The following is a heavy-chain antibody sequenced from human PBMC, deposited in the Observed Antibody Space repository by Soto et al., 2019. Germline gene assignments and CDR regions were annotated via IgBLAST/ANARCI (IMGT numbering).Heavy chain of an antibody. CDR2: ISSSGSTI. CDR1: GFTFSSYE. J-gene: IGHJ5*02. V-gene: IGHV3-48*03. CDR3: ARQDYYEPGAFDP. D-gene: IGHD3-22*01. Sequence: EVQLVESGGGLVQPGGSLRLSCAASGFTFSSYEMNWVRQAPGKGLEWVSYISSSGSTIYYADSVKGRFTISRDNAKNSLYLQMNSLRAEGTAVYYCARQDYYEPGAFDPWGQGTLVTVSS.